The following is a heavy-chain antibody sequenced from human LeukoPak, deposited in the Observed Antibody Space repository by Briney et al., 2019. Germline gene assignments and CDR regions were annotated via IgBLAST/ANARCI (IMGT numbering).Heavy chain of an antibody. D-gene: IGHD6-19*01. Sequence: GGSLRLSCAASGFTFSNYGMHWVRQAPGKGLEWVAFIRFDGNNKYYSGSVKGRFTISRDNFKNTLYLQMNSLRAEDTAVYYCAKDFVSGLGYDYWGQGTLVTVSS. CDR1: GFTFSNYG. V-gene: IGHV3-30*02. J-gene: IGHJ4*02. CDR3: AKDFVSGLGYDY. CDR2: IRFDGNNK.